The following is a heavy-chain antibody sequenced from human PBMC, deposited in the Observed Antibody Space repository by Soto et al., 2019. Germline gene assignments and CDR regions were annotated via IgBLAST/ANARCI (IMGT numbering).Heavy chain of an antibody. D-gene: IGHD4-17*01. Sequence: QVQLVQSGAEVKKPGSSVKVSCKASGGTFSSYAISWERQAPGQGLEWMGGIIPIFGTANYAQKFQGRVTSTADESTSTAYMELSSLRSEDTAVYYCAIPKGRLRGGDDAFDIWGQGTMVTVSS. J-gene: IGHJ3*02. CDR1: GGTFSSYA. V-gene: IGHV1-69*12. CDR3: AIPKGRLRGGDDAFDI. CDR2: IIPIFGTA.